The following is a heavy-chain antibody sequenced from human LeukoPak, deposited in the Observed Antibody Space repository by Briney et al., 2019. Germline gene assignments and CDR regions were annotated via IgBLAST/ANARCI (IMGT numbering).Heavy chain of an antibody. CDR1: GDSVLSYSAA. V-gene: IGHV6-1*01. J-gene: IGHJ5*02. Sequence: SQTLTLTCAISGDSVLSYSAAWNWIRQSPSRGLEWLGRAYYRSKWYYDYGVSVRGRLPINPDTAKNQFSLQLTSVTPEDAGLYYCARDHADRVGNYFDPWAQGTLVIVSS. D-gene: IGHD1-26*01. CDR2: AYYRSKWYY. CDR3: ARDHADRVGNYFDP.